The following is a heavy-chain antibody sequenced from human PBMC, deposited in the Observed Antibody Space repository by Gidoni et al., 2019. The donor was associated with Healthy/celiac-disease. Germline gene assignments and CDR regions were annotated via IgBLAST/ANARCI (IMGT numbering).Heavy chain of an antibody. CDR1: GFTFISYA. CDR3: AKDRVTIFGVVTAENYYGMDV. J-gene: IGHJ6*02. V-gene: IGHV3-23*01. Sequence: EVQLLESGGGLVQPGGSLRLSCAASGFTFISYAMAWVRQAPGKGLEWVSAISGSGGSTYYADSVKGRFTISRDNSKNTLYLQMNSLRAEDTAVYYCAKDRVTIFGVVTAENYYGMDVWGQGTTVTVSS. D-gene: IGHD3-3*01. CDR2: ISGSGGST.